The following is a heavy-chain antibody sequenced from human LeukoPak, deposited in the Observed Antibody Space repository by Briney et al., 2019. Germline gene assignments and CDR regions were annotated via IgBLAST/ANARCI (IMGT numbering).Heavy chain of an antibody. J-gene: IGHJ4*02. CDR1: GFTFSSYW. CDR2: ISSDSGTI. Sequence: PGGSLRLSCAASGFTFSSYWMSWVRQAPGKGLEWISFISSDSGTIYYADSVKGRFTISRNNAANSLYLQMNNLRDEDTAVYYCARRDPFDYWGQGTMVTVSS. CDR3: ARRDPFDY. V-gene: IGHV3-48*02.